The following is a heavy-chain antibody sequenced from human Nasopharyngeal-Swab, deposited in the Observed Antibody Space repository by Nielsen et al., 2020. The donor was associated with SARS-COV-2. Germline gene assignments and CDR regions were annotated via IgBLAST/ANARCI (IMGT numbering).Heavy chain of an antibody. CDR3: ARELSSITIFGVVTRYFDY. V-gene: IGHV4-31*03. Sequence: SETLSLTCTVSGGSISSGDYYWSWIRQHPGKGLECIGYIYYSGSTYYNPSLKSRVTISVDTSKNQFSLKLSSVTAADTAVYYCARELSSITIFGVVTRYFDYWGQGTLVTVSS. CDR1: GGSISSGDYY. D-gene: IGHD3-3*01. J-gene: IGHJ4*02. CDR2: IYYSGST.